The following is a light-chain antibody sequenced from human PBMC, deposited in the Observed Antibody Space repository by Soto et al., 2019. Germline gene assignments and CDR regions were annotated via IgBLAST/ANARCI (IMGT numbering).Light chain of an antibody. V-gene: IGKV1-27*01. J-gene: IGKJ4*01. CDR2: AA. CDR1: QAIGVY. Sequence: DIHVTQSPSSLSASLGDRVTITCRANQAIGVYLAWFQQQPGKVPKLLIYAALQSGVPSRFSGSGSGTDFTLTISILQPEYIATYYCQKYNSAPLTFGGGTKV. CDR3: QKYNSAPLT.